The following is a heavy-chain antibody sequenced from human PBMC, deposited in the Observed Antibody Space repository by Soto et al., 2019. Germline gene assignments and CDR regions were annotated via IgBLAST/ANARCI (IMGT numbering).Heavy chain of an antibody. Sequence: SETLSLTCTVSGGSISSYYWSWIRQPPGKGLEWIGDIYYSGSTKYKPSLKSRVTISVDTSKNQFSLKLSSVTAADTAVYYCARYPRLGYCSGGSCYSGYFDYWGQGTLVTVSS. CDR3: ARYPRLGYCSGGSCYSGYFDY. CDR1: GGSISSYY. D-gene: IGHD2-15*01. V-gene: IGHV4-59*01. J-gene: IGHJ4*02. CDR2: IYYSGST.